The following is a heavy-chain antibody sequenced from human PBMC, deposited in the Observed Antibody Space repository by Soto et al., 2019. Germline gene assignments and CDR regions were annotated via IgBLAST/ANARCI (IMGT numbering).Heavy chain of an antibody. J-gene: IGHJ6*02. D-gene: IGHD3-10*01. V-gene: IGHV3-33*01. CDR3: ARWGRDMDV. CDR2: IWYHGRSQ. Sequence: QVQLVESGGGVVQPGRSLRLSCAATGFNFSSYGMHWVRQAPGKGLEWVAVIWYHGRSQFYADSVQGRFTISRDNSKNTLYLHMNSLRAEDTAVYYCARWGRDMDVWGQVTTVTVSS. CDR1: GFNFSSYG.